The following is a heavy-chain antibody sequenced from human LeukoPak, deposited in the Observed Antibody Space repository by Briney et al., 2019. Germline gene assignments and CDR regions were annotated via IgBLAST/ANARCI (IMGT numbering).Heavy chain of an antibody. CDR1: GGSISSSSYY. J-gene: IGHJ4*02. D-gene: IGHD3-22*01. CDR2: IYYSGST. CDR3: ARGVLSGRITMIVVVIPMYYFDY. Sequence: SETLSLTCTVSGGSISSSSYYWGWIRQPPGKGLEWIGSIYYSGSTYYNPSLKSRVTISVDTSKNQFSLKLSSVTAADTAVYYCARGVLSGRITMIVVVIPMYYFDYWGQGTLVTVSS. V-gene: IGHV4-39*07.